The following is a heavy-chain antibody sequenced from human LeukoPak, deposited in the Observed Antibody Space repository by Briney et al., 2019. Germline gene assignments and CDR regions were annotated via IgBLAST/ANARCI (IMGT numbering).Heavy chain of an antibody. CDR2: IYHSGST. CDR1: GYSISSGYY. Sequence: SETLSLTCTVSGYSISSGYYWGRIRQPPGKGLEWIGSIYHSGSTYYNPSLKSRVTISVDTSKNQFSLKLSSVTAADTAVYYCARETAAAGTLQVWGQGTLVTVSS. CDR3: ARETAAAGTLQV. V-gene: IGHV4-38-2*02. D-gene: IGHD6-13*01. J-gene: IGHJ4*02.